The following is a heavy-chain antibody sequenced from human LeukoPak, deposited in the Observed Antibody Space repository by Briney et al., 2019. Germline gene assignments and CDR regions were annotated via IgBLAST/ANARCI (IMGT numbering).Heavy chain of an antibody. J-gene: IGHJ4*02. CDR3: ARLGRPFVVVPAASRGTTKPDLRGRDY. Sequence: ASVKVSCKASGYTFTSYYMHWVRQAPGQGLEWMGIINPSGCSTSYAQKFQGRVTMTRDTSTSTVYMELSSLRSEDTAVYYCARLGRPFVVVPAASRGTTKPDLRGRDYWGQGTLVTVSS. D-gene: IGHD2-2*01. CDR2: INPSGCST. V-gene: IGHV1-46*01. CDR1: GYTFTSYY.